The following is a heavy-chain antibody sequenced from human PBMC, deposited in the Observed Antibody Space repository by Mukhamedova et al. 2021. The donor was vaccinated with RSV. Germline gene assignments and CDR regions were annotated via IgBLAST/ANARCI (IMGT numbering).Heavy chain of an antibody. Sequence: GRFTISRDNSKNSLYLQMNSLRAEDTALYYCAKDGRGYYYASSGYYSDWGQGTLVTVSS. CDR3: AKDGRGYYYASSGYYSD. D-gene: IGHD3-22*01. V-gene: IGHV3-43D*03. J-gene: IGHJ4*02.